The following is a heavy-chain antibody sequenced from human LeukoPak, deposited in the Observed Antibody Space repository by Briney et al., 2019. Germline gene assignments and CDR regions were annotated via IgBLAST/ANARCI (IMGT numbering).Heavy chain of an antibody. D-gene: IGHD6-13*01. V-gene: IGHV4-34*01. CDR1: GGSFSGYY. Sequence: SETLSLTCAVYGGSFSGYYWSWIRQPPGKGLEWIGEINHSGSTNYNPSLKSRVTISVDTSKNQFSLKLSSVTAADTAVYYCARHSSSWYSGFDPWGQGTLVTVSS. CDR2: INHSGST. CDR3: ARHSSSWYSGFDP. J-gene: IGHJ5*02.